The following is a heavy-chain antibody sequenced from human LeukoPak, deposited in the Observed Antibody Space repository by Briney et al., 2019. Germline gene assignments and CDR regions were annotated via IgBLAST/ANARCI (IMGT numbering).Heavy chain of an antibody. Sequence: PGGSLRLSCAASGFTFSSYSMNWVRQAPGKGLEWVSSISSGSSYIYYADSVKGRFTISRDNAKNSLYLQMNSLRAEDTAVYYCAREVYDILTGYQNYYYYMDVWGKGTTVTVSS. J-gene: IGHJ6*03. CDR3: AREVYDILTGYQNYYYYMDV. CDR1: GFTFSSYS. CDR2: ISSGSSYI. V-gene: IGHV3-21*01. D-gene: IGHD3-9*01.